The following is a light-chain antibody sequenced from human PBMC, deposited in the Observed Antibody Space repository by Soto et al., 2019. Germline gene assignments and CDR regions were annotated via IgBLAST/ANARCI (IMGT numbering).Light chain of an antibody. V-gene: IGKV3-20*01. CDR1: ETVSTSY. CDR3: QQYGTSPHT. CDR2: DAS. J-gene: IGKJ1*01. Sequence: EIVLTQSPGTLALSPGERATLSCRASETVSTSYLAWYQQKPGQAPRLLIYDASSRATGIPHRFSGSGSGTGFTLTITRLEPEDFVVYYCQQYGTSPHTFGQGTTVEIK.